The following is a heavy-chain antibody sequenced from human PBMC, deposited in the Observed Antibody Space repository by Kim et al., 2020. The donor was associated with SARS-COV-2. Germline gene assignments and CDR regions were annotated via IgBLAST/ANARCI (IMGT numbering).Heavy chain of an antibody. J-gene: IGHJ4*02. CDR2: ISDSGGST. Sequence: GGSLRLSCAASGFTFSSYGMSWVRQAPGKGLEWVSGISDSGGSTNYADCVKGRFTISRDNSKSTLYLQMSSLRAEDTAIYYCAKGLSTVAVAGSDYWGQGTLVTVSS. CDR3: AKGLSTVAVAGSDY. V-gene: IGHV3-23*01. CDR1: GFTFSSYG. D-gene: IGHD6-19*01.